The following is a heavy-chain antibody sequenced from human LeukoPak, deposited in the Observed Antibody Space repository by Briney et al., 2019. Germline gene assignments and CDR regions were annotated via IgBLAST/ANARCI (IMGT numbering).Heavy chain of an antibody. CDR1: GGSISSGSYY. V-gene: IGHV4-61*02. D-gene: IGHD6-13*01. J-gene: IGHJ3*02. CDR3: ARGRRVPYSSSWYRKVDAFDI. Sequence: SETLSLTCTVSGGSISSGSYYWSWIRQPAGKGLEWIGRIYTSGSTNYNPSLKSRVTISVDTSKNQFSLKLSSVTAADTAVYYCARGRRVPYSSSWYRKVDAFDIWGQGTMVTVSS. CDR2: IYTSGST.